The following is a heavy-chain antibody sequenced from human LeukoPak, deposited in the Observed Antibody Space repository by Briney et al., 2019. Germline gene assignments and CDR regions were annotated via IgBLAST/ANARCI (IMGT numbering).Heavy chain of an antibody. CDR2: INHSGST. Sequence: PSETLSLTCTVSGYSISTNNYWGWIRQPPGKGLEWIGEINHSGSTNYNPSLKSRVTISIDTSKSQFSLNVKSVTAADTAVYYCARLPLGAFGEVLNFDSWGQGTPVTVSS. D-gene: IGHD3-10*01. CDR1: GYSISTNNY. J-gene: IGHJ4*02. CDR3: ARLPLGAFGEVLNFDS. V-gene: IGHV4-38-2*02.